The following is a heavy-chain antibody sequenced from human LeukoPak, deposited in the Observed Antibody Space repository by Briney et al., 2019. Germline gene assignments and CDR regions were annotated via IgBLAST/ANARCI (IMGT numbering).Heavy chain of an antibody. Sequence: SETLSLTCSVSGYSITSGYYWGWIRQPPGKGLEWIGTIYHTGTTYYNPSLKSRVTISVDTSKNQFSLKLSSVTAADTAVYYCARSLKAITFGGVSNPFDIWGQGTMVTVSS. CDR1: GYSITSGYY. D-gene: IGHD3-16*01. CDR2: IYHTGTT. V-gene: IGHV4-38-2*02. J-gene: IGHJ3*02. CDR3: ARSLKAITFGGVSNPFDI.